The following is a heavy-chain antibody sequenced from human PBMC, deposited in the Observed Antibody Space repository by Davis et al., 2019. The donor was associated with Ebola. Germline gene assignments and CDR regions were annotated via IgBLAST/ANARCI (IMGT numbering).Heavy chain of an antibody. CDR1: GFTFSSYS. CDR2: IKQDGSEK. Sequence: PGGSLRLSCAASGFTFSSYSMNWVRQAPGKGLEWVANIKQDGSEKYYVDSVKGRFTISRDNAKNSLYLQMNSLRAEDTAVYYCAREDTVPTWGQGTLVTVSS. J-gene: IGHJ5*02. D-gene: IGHD5-18*01. CDR3: AREDTVPT. V-gene: IGHV3-7*01.